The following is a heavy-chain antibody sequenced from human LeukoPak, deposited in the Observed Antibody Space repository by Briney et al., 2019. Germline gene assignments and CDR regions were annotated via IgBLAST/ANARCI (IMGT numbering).Heavy chain of an antibody. Sequence: VRQAPGXGXXWVAIISNDGSRKYYAHSVEGRFTISRDNSKNTLYLQMDSLRAEDTAVYYCARDRAWNYFDYWGQGTLVTVSS. D-gene: IGHD3-3*01. V-gene: IGHV3-30*03. CDR2: ISNDGSRK. CDR3: ARDRAWNYFDY. J-gene: IGHJ4*02.